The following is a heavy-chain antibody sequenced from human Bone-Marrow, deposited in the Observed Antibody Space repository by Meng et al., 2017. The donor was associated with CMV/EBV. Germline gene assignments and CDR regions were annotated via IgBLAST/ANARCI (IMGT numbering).Heavy chain of an antibody. CDR1: GGTFSSYT. V-gene: IGHV1-69*02. Sequence: SVKVSCKASGGTFSSYTISWVRQAPGQGLEWMGRIIPILGIANYAQKFQGRVTITADKSTSTAYMELSSLRSEDTAVYYCARGLKSRVDYGMDVWGQGPTVTGSS. CDR2: IIPILGIA. CDR3: ARGLKSRVDYGMDV. D-gene: IGHD3-10*01. J-gene: IGHJ6*01.